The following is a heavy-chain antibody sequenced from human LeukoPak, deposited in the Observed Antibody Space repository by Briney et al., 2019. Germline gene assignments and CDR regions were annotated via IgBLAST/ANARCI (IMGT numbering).Heavy chain of an antibody. J-gene: IGHJ4*02. CDR1: GFTVSSNS. V-gene: IGHV3-66*01. Sequence: SEGSLRLSCAASGFTVSSNSMSWVRQAPGKGLEWVSVIYSGGSTYYADSVKGRFTISRDNSKNTLYLQMNSLRAEDTAVYYCARDPFDYWGQGTLVTVSS. CDR3: ARDPFDY. CDR2: IYSGGST.